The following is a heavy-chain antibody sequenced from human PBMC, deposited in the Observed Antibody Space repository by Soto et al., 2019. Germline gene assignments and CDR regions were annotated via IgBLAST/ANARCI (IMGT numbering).Heavy chain of an antibody. Sequence: QVQLQESGPGLVKPSQTLSLTCTVSGGSISSGGYYWSWIRQHPGKGLEWIGYIYYSGSTYYNPSLKSRVNRPLDTSKNQSSPKLSSVTAADTAVHYCASGPEDYFDYWGQGTLVTVSS. J-gene: IGHJ4*02. CDR3: ASGPEDYFDY. CDR2: IYYSGST. V-gene: IGHV4-31*03. CDR1: GGSISSGGYY.